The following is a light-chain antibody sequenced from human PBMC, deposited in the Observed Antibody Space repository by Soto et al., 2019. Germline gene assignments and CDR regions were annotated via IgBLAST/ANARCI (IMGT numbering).Light chain of an antibody. V-gene: IGKV1-12*01. J-gene: IGKJ1*01. CDR2: SAS. CDR3: QQYNNWPPAT. Sequence: DIHVTQSPSSVSASVGDRVTITCRASQAITSWLAWYQQKPGRAPKLLIYSASSLQSGAPSRFTGSGSGTDFTLTITSLQPDDAAVYYCQQYNNWPPATFGQGTRVEIK. CDR1: QAITSW.